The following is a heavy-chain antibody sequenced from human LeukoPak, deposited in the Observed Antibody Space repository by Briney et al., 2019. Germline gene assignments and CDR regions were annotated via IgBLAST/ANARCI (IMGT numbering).Heavy chain of an antibody. V-gene: IGHV3-23*01. CDR2: ISGSGGST. CDR1: GFIFSTYV. J-gene: IGHJ4*02. CDR3: AKDLAAVPGNKYFAY. Sequence: GGSLRLSCGASGFIFSTYVMSWVRQAPGKGLEWVSSISGSGGSTYYADSVKGRFTTSRDNSKNTLYLQMNGLRAEDTAVYYCAKDLAAVPGNKYFAYWGQGTLVTVSS. D-gene: IGHD6-19*01.